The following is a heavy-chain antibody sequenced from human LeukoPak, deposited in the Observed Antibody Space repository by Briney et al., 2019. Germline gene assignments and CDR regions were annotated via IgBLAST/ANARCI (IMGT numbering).Heavy chain of an antibody. J-gene: IGHJ3*02. CDR2: IYYSGST. Sequence: PSETLSLTCAVYGGSFSGYYWSWIRQHPGKGLEWIGYIYYSGSTYYNPSLKSRVTISVVTSKNQFSLKLSSVTAADTAVYYCARGFSGGYARRDAFDIWGQGTMVTVSS. CDR1: GGSFSGYY. CDR3: ARGFSGGYARRDAFDI. D-gene: IGHD3-22*01. V-gene: IGHV4-31*11.